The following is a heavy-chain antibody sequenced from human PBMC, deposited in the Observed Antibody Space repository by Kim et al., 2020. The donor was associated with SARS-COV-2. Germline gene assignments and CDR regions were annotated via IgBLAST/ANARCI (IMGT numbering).Heavy chain of an antibody. Sequence: SETLSLTCAVYGGSFSGYYWSWIRQPPGKGLEWIGEINHSGSTNYNPSLKSRVTISVDTSKNQFSLKLSSVTAADTAVYYCARDLTGYYAMDVWGQGTTVTVSS. V-gene: IGHV4-34*01. CDR3: ARDLTGYYAMDV. CDR2: INHSGST. J-gene: IGHJ6*02. CDR1: GGSFSGYY. D-gene: IGHD3-10*01.